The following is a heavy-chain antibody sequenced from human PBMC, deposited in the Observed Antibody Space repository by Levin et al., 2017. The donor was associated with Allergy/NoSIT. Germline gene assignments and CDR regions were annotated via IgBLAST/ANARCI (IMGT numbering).Heavy chain of an antibody. Sequence: PGGSLRLSCAASGFTFDDYAMHWVRQAPGKGLEWVSGISWNSGSIGYADSVKGRFTISRDNAKNSLYLQMNSLRAEDTALYYCAKGPQPLIAANGMDVWGQGTTVTVSS. CDR2: ISWNSGSI. D-gene: IGHD6-25*01. J-gene: IGHJ6*02. CDR3: AKGPQPLIAANGMDV. CDR1: GFTFDDYA. V-gene: IGHV3-9*01.